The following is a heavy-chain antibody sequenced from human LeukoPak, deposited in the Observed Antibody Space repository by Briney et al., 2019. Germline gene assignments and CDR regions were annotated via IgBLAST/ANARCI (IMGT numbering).Heavy chain of an antibody. CDR1: GGSFSNYY. CDR3: ARRGSGSYNY. J-gene: IGHJ4*02. D-gene: IGHD3-10*01. Sequence: SETLSLTCAVYGGSFSNYYWSWIRQPPGKGLEWIGEINHSGSTNYNPSLKSRVTISVDTSKNQFSLKLSSVTAADTAVYYCARRGSGSYNYWGQGTLVTVSS. CDR2: INHSGST. V-gene: IGHV4-34*01.